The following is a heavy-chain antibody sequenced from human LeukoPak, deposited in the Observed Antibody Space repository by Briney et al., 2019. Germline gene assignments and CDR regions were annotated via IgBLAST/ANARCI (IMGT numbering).Heavy chain of an antibody. CDR3: ARYCSSTSCLYYYYYYGMDV. J-gene: IGHJ6*02. CDR1: GFTFSSYW. V-gene: IGHV3-7*01. D-gene: IGHD2-2*01. Sequence: GGSLRLSCAASGFTFSSYWMSWVRQAPGKGLEWVANIKQDGSEKYYVDSVKGRFTISRDNSKNTLYLQMNSLRAEDTAVYYCARYCSSTSCLYYYYYYGMDVWGQGTTVTVSS. CDR2: IKQDGSEK.